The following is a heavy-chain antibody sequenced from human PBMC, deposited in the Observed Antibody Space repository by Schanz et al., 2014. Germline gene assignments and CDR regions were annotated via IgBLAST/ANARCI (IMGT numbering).Heavy chain of an antibody. D-gene: IGHD6-13*01. CDR1: GFAFSSYS. V-gene: IGHV3-48*04. J-gene: IGHJ4*02. Sequence: EVQLLESGGGLVQPGGSLRLSCVASGFAFSSYSMNWVRQAPGRGLEWVSIISGSGGNTYYADAVRGRFTISRDNAKSSLYLEMNSLRVEDTAVYFCVSQTGSPNYWGQGTLVTVSS. CDR2: ISGSGGNT. CDR3: VSQTGSPNY.